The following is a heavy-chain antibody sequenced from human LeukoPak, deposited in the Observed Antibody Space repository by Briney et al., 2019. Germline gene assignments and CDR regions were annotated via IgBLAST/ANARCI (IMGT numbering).Heavy chain of an antibody. CDR1: GYTFTSYD. J-gene: IGHJ4*02. V-gene: IGHV1-8*03. CDR3: ARGRKRRYCSSTSCPYYFDY. Sequence: ASVKVSCKASGYTFTSYDINWVRQATGQGLEWMGWMNPNSGNTGYAQKFQGRVTITRNTSISTAYMELSSLRSEDTAVYYCARGRKRRYCSSTSCPYYFDYLGQGTLLTVSS. CDR2: MNPNSGNT. D-gene: IGHD2-2*01.